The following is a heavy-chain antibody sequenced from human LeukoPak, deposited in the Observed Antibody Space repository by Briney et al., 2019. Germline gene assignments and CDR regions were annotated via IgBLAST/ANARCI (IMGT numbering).Heavy chain of an antibody. Sequence: SSETLSLTCTVSGGSISSGGYSWSCIRQHPGTGLEWIGYIYYSGSTYYTPSLKSRVTISVDTSKNQFSLKMSSVTAADTAVYYCARADKKDAFDIWGQGTMVTVSS. V-gene: IGHV4-31*03. CDR3: ARADKKDAFDI. J-gene: IGHJ3*02. CDR1: GGSISSGGYS. CDR2: IYYSGST.